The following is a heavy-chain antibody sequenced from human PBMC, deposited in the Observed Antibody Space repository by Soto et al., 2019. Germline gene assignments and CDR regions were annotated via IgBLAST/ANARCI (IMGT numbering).Heavy chain of an antibody. CDR1: GFTFSSFW. D-gene: IGHD2-15*01. Sequence: GGSLRLSCAASGFTFSSFWMSWVRQAPGKGLEWVANIKQDGSEKDYVDSVKGRFTISRDNAKKSLYLQMDSLRAEDTAVYFCARGPAFPPFFDYWGHGTLVTVSS. CDR2: IKQDGSEK. V-gene: IGHV3-7*03. J-gene: IGHJ4*01. CDR3: ARGPAFPPFFDY.